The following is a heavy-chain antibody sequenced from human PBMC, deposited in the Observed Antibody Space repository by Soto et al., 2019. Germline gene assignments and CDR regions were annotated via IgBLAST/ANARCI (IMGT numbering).Heavy chain of an antibody. J-gene: IGHJ6*02. CDR2: FDPEDGET. Sequence: ASVKVSCKVSGYTLTELSMHWVRQAPGKGLEWMGGFDPEDGETIYAQKFQGRVTMTEDTSTDTAYMELNSLRDEDTAVYYCARDQEARDGMDVWGQGTTVTVSS. V-gene: IGHV1-24*01. CDR1: GYTLTELS. CDR3: ARDQEARDGMDV. D-gene: IGHD1-26*01.